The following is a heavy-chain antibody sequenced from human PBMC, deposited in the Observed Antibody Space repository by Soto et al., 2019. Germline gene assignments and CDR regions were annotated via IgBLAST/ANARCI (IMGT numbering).Heavy chain of an antibody. D-gene: IGHD1-1*01. V-gene: IGHV4-39*07. CDR1: GGSISSSSYY. CDR2: IYYSGST. J-gene: IGHJ4*02. Sequence: SETLSLTCTVSGGSISSSSYYWGWIRQPPGKGLEWIGNIYYSGSTNYNPSLKSRVTISVDTSKNQFSLKLSSVTAADTAVYYRARAVSFNWFPHYFDYWGQGTLLTVSS. CDR3: ARAVSFNWFPHYFDY.